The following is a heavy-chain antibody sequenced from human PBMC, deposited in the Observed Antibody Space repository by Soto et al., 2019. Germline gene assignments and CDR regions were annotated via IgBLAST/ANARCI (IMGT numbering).Heavy chain of an antibody. J-gene: IGHJ6*02. CDR3: ARGGQAYCSSTSCHILYYYYYGMDV. V-gene: IGHV1-2*02. CDR1: GYTFTGYY. D-gene: IGHD2-2*02. Sequence: ASVKVSCKASGYTFTGYYMHWVRQAPGQGLEWMGWINPNSGGTNYAQKFQGRVTMTRDTSISTAYMELSRLRSDDTAVYYCARGGQAYCSSTSCHILYYYYYGMDVWGQGTTVTVSS. CDR2: INPNSGGT.